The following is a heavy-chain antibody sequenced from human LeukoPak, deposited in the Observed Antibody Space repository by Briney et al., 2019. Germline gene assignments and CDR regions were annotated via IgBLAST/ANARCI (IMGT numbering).Heavy chain of an antibody. J-gene: IGHJ5*02. CDR3: VRWQTNLDNWFDP. CDR1: GFTFSNYG. Sequence: PGGSLRLSCEASGFTFSNYGMNWVRQAPGKGLEWVSYIRPNDGTTHYADSVKGRFTISRDNAKNSLSLQMTSLRVDDSAVYYCVRWQTNLDNWFDPWGQGTLVIVSS. D-gene: IGHD2-8*01. V-gene: IGHV3-48*01. CDR2: IRPNDGTT.